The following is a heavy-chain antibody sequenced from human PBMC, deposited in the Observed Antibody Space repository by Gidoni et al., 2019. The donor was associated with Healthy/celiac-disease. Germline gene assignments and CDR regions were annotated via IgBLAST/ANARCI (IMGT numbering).Heavy chain of an antibody. CDR1: GFPFSSYA. Sequence: EVQLFESGGGLVQPGGSLRLSCAASGFPFSSYAISCVRQAPGKGLDWFSAISGSGGSAYYAGSVKGRFTISRDNSKNTLYLQMNSLRAEDTAVYYCAKEGYCSSTSCYNDAFDIWGQGTMVTVSS. J-gene: IGHJ3*02. CDR2: ISGSGGSA. D-gene: IGHD2-2*02. CDR3: AKEGYCSSTSCYNDAFDI. V-gene: IGHV3-23*01.